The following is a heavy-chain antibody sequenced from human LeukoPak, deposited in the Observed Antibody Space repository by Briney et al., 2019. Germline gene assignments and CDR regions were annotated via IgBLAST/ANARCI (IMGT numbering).Heavy chain of an antibody. J-gene: IGHJ6*02. CDR2: INWSGSST. D-gene: IGHD3-10*02. Sequence: GGSLRLSCAASGFTFDDYGMSWVRQAPGKGLEWVSGINWSGSSTNYSGAVKGRFTISRDDAKNSLYLQMHSLRAGDTAFYYCARDPVVFGVRGVHDYYAMDVWGQGTTVTVSS. CDR3: ARDPVVFGVRGVHDYYAMDV. CDR1: GFTFDDYG. V-gene: IGHV3-20*04.